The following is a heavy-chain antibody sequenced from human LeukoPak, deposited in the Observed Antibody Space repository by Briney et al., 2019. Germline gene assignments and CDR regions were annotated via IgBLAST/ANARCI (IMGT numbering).Heavy chain of an antibody. CDR1: GGSVSSGSYY. V-gene: IGHV4-61*01. CDR3: ARVEDCSSTSCYTFDY. CDR2: NYYSGST. D-gene: IGHD2-2*01. J-gene: IGHJ4*02. Sequence: SETLSLTCTVSGGSVSSGSYYWSCIRQPPGKGLEWVGYNYYSGSTNYNPSLKSRVTISVDTSKNQFSLKLSSVTAADTAVYYCARVEDCSSTSCYTFDYWGQGTLVTVSS.